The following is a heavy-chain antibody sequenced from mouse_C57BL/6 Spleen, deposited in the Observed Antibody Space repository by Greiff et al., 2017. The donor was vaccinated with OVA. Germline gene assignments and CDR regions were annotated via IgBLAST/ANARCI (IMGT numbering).Heavy chain of an antibody. D-gene: IGHD1-1*01. Sequence: VQLKQSGPELVKPGASVKIPCKASGYTFTDYNMDWVKQSHGKSLEWIGDINPNNGGTIYNQKFKGKATLTVDKSSSTAYMELRSLTSEDTAVYYCARRSYYYGSSSWYFDYWGQGTTRTVSS. CDR1: GYTFTDYN. V-gene: IGHV1-18*01. J-gene: IGHJ2*01. CDR2: INPNNGGT. CDR3: ARRSYYYGSSSWYFDY.